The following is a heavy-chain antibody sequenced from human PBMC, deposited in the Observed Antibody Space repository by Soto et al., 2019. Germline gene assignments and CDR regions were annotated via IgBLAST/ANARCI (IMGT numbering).Heavy chain of an antibody. V-gene: IGHV1-3*01. CDR2: INAVNGNT. CDR3: ARDPNDSSAYYHHYYYGMDV. Sequence: QIQLMQSGAEVKKPGASVKVSCKASGYTFTSYGIHWVRQAPGQRLEWTGWINAVNGNTEYSEKFQGRVTITRDTSASTAYLELSSLRSEDTAVYYCARDPNDSSAYYHHYYYGMDVWGQGTTVTVSS. CDR1: GYTFTSYG. D-gene: IGHD3-22*01. J-gene: IGHJ6*02.